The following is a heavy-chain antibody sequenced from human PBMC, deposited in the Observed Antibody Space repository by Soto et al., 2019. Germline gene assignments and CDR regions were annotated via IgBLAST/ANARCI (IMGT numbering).Heavy chain of an antibody. CDR1: GGTFSSYT. CDR3: ATLVLDSVDEIDY. J-gene: IGHJ4*02. Sequence: QVQLVQSGAEVKKPGSSVKVSCKASGGTFSSYTISWVRQAPGQGLEWMGRIIPILGIANYAQKFQGRVTITADKSTSTAYMELSSLRSEDTAVYYCATLVLDSVDEIDYWGQGTLVTVSS. D-gene: IGHD3-9*01. V-gene: IGHV1-69*02. CDR2: IIPILGIA.